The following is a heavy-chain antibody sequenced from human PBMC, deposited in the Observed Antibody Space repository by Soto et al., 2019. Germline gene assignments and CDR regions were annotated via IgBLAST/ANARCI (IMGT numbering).Heavy chain of an antibody. V-gene: IGHV1-69*13. CDR2: IIPIFGTA. CDR1: GGTFSIYA. D-gene: IGHD2-15*01. CDR3: ARDDIVVVVAATKTTHYYYGMDV. Sequence: SVKVSCKASGGTFSIYAISCVLQSPVQGLDWMGGIIPIFGTANYAQKFQGRVTITADESTSTAYMELSSLRSEDTAVYYCARDDIVVVVAATKTTHYYYGMDVWGQGTTVTVS. J-gene: IGHJ6*02.